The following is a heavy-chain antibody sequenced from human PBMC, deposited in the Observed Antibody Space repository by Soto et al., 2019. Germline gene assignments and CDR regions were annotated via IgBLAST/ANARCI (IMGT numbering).Heavy chain of an antibody. V-gene: IGHV1-18*01. CDR3: ARSAPFDIYAITPVEF. Sequence: SXKVSFKASGYTXTTFGIGLVRQAPGQGLEWVGWIIANNCNTKYSQKFQGRVYLTTETSASTAYIELRSLRSDDTAVYYCARSAPFDIYAITPVEFWGQGTLGTVS. CDR2: IIANNCNT. J-gene: IGHJ4*02. CDR1: GYTXTTFG. D-gene: IGHD3-9*01.